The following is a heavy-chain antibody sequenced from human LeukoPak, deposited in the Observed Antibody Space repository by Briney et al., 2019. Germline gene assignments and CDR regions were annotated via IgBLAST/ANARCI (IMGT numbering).Heavy chain of an antibody. J-gene: IGHJ4*02. D-gene: IGHD6-19*01. CDR1: GGSISGYY. CDR2: ISYSGST. Sequence: PSETLSLTCTVSGGSISGYYWSWIRQPPGKGLEWVGYISYSGSTNYNPSLKSRVTISVDTSKNQFSLKLSSVTAADTAIYYCARDGRAGSLFAYWGQGTLSPSPQ. V-gene: IGHV4-59*01. CDR3: ARDGRAGSLFAY.